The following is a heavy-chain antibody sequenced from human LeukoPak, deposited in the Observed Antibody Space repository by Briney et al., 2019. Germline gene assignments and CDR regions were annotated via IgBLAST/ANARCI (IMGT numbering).Heavy chain of an antibody. CDR1: GGSFSGYY. Sequence: SETLSLTCAVYGGSFSGYYWGWIRQPPGKGLEWIGEINHSGSTNYNPSLKSRVTISVDTSKNQFSLKLSSVTAADTAVYYCAQGYYNRPLDYWGQGTLVTVSS. D-gene: IGHD3-10*01. CDR2: INHSGST. J-gene: IGHJ4*02. CDR3: AQGYYNRPLDY. V-gene: IGHV4-34*01.